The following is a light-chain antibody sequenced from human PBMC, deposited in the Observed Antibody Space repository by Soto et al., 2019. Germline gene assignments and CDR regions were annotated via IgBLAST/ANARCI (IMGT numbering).Light chain of an antibody. V-gene: IGLV2-14*01. CDR3: SSYTSSSTLHYV. CDR2: DVS. CDR1: SSDVGGYNY. Sequence: LTQPASVSGSPGQSITISCTGTSSDVGGYNYVSWYQQHPGKAPKLMIYDVSNRPSGVSNRFSGSKSGNTASLTISGLQAEDEADYYCSSYTSSSTLHYVFGTGTKVTVL. J-gene: IGLJ1*01.